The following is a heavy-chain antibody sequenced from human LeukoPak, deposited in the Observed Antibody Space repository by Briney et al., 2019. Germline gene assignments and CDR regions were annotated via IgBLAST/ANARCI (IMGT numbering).Heavy chain of an antibody. CDR2: INPSGGST. V-gene: IGHV1-46*01. CDR3: ARDAIRSPDYYYYGMDV. CDR1: GYTFTGYY. D-gene: IGHD3-10*01. J-gene: IGHJ6*02. Sequence: ASVKVSCKASGYTFTGYYMHWVRQAPGQGLEWMGIINPSGGSTSYAQKFQGRVTMTRDTSTSTVYMELNSLRSEDTAVYYCARDAIRSPDYYYYGMDVWGQGTTVTVSS.